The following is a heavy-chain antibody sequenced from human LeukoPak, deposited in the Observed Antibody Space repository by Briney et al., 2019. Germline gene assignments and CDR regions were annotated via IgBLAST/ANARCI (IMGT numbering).Heavy chain of an antibody. J-gene: IGHJ5*02. V-gene: IGHV3-48*02. CDR1: GFTFSGSP. Sequence: GGSLKLSCAASGFTFSGSPMHWVRQAPGKGLEWLSFISRSSSSIYYSDSVKGRFTISRDNAKNSLYLQMNSLRDDDTAVYYCARVNGDYRWFDPWGQGTLVTVSS. D-gene: IGHD4-17*01. CDR3: ARVNGDYRWFDP. CDR2: ISRSSSSI.